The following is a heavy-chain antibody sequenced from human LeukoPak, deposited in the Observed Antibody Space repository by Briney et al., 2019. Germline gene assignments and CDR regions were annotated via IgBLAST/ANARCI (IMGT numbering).Heavy chain of an antibody. Sequence: SETLSLTCTVSGGSIRSSSYYWGWIRQPPGKGLEWIGSIYYSGSTYYNPSLKSRVTISVDTSKNQFSLKLSSVTAADTAVYYCARGHGRCSGGSCYSGYYYYGMDVWGQGTTVTVSS. CDR3: ARGHGRCSGGSCYSGYYYYGMDV. D-gene: IGHD2-15*01. J-gene: IGHJ6*02. CDR2: IYYSGST. V-gene: IGHV4-39*01. CDR1: GGSIRSSSYY.